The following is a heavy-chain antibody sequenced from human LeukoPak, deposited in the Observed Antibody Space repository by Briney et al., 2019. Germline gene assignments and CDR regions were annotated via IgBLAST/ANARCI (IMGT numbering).Heavy chain of an antibody. CDR2: ISSSGSTK. J-gene: IGHJ6*02. CDR1: GFTLSSYE. CDR3: ARGRSYGSGSYYNYYYYYGMDV. D-gene: IGHD3-10*01. V-gene: IGHV3-48*03. Sequence: GGSLRLSCAAPGFTLSSYEMNWVRQAPGKGPGWDSYISSSGSTKYYADSVKGRFTISRDNAKNSLYLQMNSLRAEDTAVYYCARGRSYGSGSYYNYYYYYGMDVWGQGTTVTVSS.